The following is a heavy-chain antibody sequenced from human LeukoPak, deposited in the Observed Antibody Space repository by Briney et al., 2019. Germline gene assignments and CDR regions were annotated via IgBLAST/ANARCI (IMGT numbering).Heavy chain of an antibody. V-gene: IGHV5-51*01. Sequence: GGSLQISCQGSGYSFTSYWIGWVRQVPGKGLEWMGIIYPGDSDTRYGPCFQGQATISADKSISTAYLQWSSLKASDTAMYYCSLAYCGGDCSPTGYFDLWGRGTLVTVSS. CDR3: SLAYCGGDCSPTGYFDL. J-gene: IGHJ2*01. CDR2: IYPGDSDT. D-gene: IGHD2-21*02. CDR1: GYSFTSYW.